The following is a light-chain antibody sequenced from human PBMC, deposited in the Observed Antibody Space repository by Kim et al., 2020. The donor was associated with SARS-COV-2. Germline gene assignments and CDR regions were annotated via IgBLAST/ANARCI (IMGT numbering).Light chain of an antibody. Sequence: SQGERATLSCRASQSVSSSFLAWYQQKPGQGPRLLIYGASSRATGIPDRFSGSGSGTDFTFTISRLEPEDFAVYYCQQYGSSPLTFGGGTKVDIK. CDR1: QSVSSSF. CDR2: GAS. CDR3: QQYGSSPLT. V-gene: IGKV3-20*01. J-gene: IGKJ4*01.